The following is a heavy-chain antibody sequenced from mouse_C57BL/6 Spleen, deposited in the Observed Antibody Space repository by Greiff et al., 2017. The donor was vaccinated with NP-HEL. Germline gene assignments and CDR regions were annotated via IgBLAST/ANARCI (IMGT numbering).Heavy chain of an antibody. CDR1: GYTFTDYY. D-gene: IGHD2-5*01. CDR3: ARRYYSNLYYAMDY. V-gene: IGHV1-26*01. CDR2: INPNNGGT. J-gene: IGHJ4*01. Sequence: VQLQQSGPELVKPGASVKISCKASGYTFTDYYMNWVKQSHGKSLEWIGDINPNNGGTSYNQKFKGKATLTVDKSSSTAYMELRSLTSEDSAVYYCARRYYSNLYYAMDYWGQGTSVTVSS.